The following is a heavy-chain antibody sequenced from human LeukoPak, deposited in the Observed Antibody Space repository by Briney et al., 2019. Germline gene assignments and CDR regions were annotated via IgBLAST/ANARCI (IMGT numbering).Heavy chain of an antibody. Sequence: GRSLRLSCAASGFTFSNSVMHWVRQAPGKGLEWVAGISDDGSSEHYADSVKGRFTISRDNSDNTLYVQMNSLRVEDTAVYYCARECYGSGHCAAFGIWGQGTLVTVSS. CDR3: ARECYGSGHCAAFGI. CDR1: GFTFSNSV. D-gene: IGHD3-16*01. CDR2: ISDDGSSE. J-gene: IGHJ3*02. V-gene: IGHV3-30*04.